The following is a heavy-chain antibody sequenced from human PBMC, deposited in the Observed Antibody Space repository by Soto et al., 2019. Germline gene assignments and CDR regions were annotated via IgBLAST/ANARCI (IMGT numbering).Heavy chain of an antibody. V-gene: IGHV4-31*03. CDR2: IYYSGST. CDR1: GGSISSGGYD. J-gene: IGHJ4*02. D-gene: IGHD3-3*01. CDR3: ASGSGYYYGY. Sequence: SETLSLTCTVSGGSISSGGYDWSWIRQHPGKGLEWIGYIYYSGSTYYNPSLKSRVTISVDTSKNQFSLKLSSVTAADTAVYYCASGSGYYYGYWGQGTPVT.